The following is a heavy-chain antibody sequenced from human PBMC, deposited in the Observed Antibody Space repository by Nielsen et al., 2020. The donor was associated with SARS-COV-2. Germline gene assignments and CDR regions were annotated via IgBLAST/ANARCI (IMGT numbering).Heavy chain of an antibody. CDR1: GFTFSSYG. CDR3: APLEGDFHQYYSGMDV. V-gene: IGHV3-33*01. J-gene: IGHJ6*02. D-gene: IGHD2-21*02. CDR2: IWYDGSNK. Sequence: GESLKISCAASGFTFSSYGMHWVRQAPGKGLEWVAVIWYDGSNKYYADSVKGRFTISRDNSKNTLSLQMNSLRAEDTAVYYCAPLEGDFHQYYSGMDVWGHGTTVTVSS.